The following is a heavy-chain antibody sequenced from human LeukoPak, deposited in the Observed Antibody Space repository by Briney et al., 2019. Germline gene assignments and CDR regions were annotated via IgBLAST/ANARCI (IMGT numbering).Heavy chain of an antibody. CDR2: IIPILGIA. Sequence: SVKVSCKASGGTLSSYAISWVRQAPGQGLEWMGRIIPILGIANYAQKFQGRVTITADKSTSTAYMELSSLRSEDTAVYYCARDQYCTNGVCQWYFDLWGRGTLVTVSS. D-gene: IGHD2-8*01. V-gene: IGHV1-69*04. J-gene: IGHJ2*01. CDR1: GGTLSSYA. CDR3: ARDQYCTNGVCQWYFDL.